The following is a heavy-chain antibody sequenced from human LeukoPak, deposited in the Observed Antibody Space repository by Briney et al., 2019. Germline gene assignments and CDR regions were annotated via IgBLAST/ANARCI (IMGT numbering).Heavy chain of an antibody. CDR3: ARDDYGGNSGSFDI. V-gene: IGHV1-18*01. CDR1: GYTFTSYG. Sequence: ASVKVSCKASGYTFTSYGISWVRQAPGQGLEWMGWISAYNGNTNYAQKLQGRITMTTDTSTSTAYMELRSLRSDDTAVYYCARDDYGGNSGSFDIWGQGTMVTVSS. J-gene: IGHJ3*02. CDR2: ISAYNGNT. D-gene: IGHD4-23*01.